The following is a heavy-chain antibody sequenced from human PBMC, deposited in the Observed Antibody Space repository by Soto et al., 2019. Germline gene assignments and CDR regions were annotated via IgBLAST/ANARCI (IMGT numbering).Heavy chain of an antibody. CDR2: ISSSSSYI. J-gene: IGHJ2*01. D-gene: IGHD1-26*01. V-gene: IGHV3-21*01. CDR1: GFTFSSYS. Sequence: EVQLVESGGGLVKPGGSLRLSCAASGFTFSSYSMNWVRQAPGKGLEWVSSISSSSSYIYYADSVKGRFTISRDNAKNSLYLQMNSLRAEDTAVYYCARVVPLRRLVGATYYGYFDLWGRGTLVTVSS. CDR3: ARVVPLRRLVGATYYGYFDL.